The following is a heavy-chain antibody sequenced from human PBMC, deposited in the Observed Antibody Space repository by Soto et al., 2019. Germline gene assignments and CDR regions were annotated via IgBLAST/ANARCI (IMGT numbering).Heavy chain of an antibody. CDR2: IRSSSSYT. V-gene: IGHV3-21*01. CDR1: GFTFSSYT. CDR3: AREGGSYPWGMDV. D-gene: IGHD1-26*01. Sequence: EVQLVESGGGLVKPGGSLRLSCAASGFTFSSYTMNWVRQAPGKGLEWVSSIRSSSSYTFYADSVKGRFTISRDNAKNTLYLQMDRLRGGDTAVYYCAREGGSYPWGMDVWGQGTTVTVSS. J-gene: IGHJ6*02.